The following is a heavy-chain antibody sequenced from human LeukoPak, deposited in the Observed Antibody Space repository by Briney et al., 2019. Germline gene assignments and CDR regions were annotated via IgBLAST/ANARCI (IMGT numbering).Heavy chain of an antibody. CDR2: ISYDGSNK. Sequence: PGGSLRLSCAASGFTFSSYAMHWVRQAPGKGLEWVAVISYDGSNKYYADSVKGRFTISRDNSKNTLYLQMNSLRAEDTAVYYCASTYGSGSPDLPYYYYGMDVWGQGTTVTVSS. V-gene: IGHV3-30-3*01. D-gene: IGHD3-10*01. CDR3: ASTYGSGSPDLPYYYYGMDV. J-gene: IGHJ6*02. CDR1: GFTFSSYA.